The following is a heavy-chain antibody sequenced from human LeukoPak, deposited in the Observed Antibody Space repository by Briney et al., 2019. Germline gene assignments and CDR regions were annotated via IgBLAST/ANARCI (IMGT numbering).Heavy chain of an antibody. CDR2: IFPIFGTA. Sequence: GASVTLSCTASGGTFSSYAISWVRQAPGQGHEWMGVIFPIFGTANYAQNFQGRVTITADESTSTAYMELSSLRSEDTAVYYCARGGITMVRGVITPYYFDYWGQGTLVTVSS. V-gene: IGHV1-69*01. J-gene: IGHJ4*02. CDR1: GGTFSSYA. CDR3: ARGGITMVRGVITPYYFDY. D-gene: IGHD3-10*01.